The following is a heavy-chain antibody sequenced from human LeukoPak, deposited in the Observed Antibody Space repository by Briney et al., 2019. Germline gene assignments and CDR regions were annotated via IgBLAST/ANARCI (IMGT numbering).Heavy chain of an antibody. CDR2: ISGIGTTM. CDR1: GFTFRSYA. CDR3: AKDIRTYWRVFDY. D-gene: IGHD3-3*01. V-gene: IGHV3-48*03. J-gene: IGHJ4*02. Sequence: GGSLRLSCEASGFTFRSYAMVWVRQAPGKGLEYISYISGIGTTMYHADSVKGRFTISRDNAKNSLYLQMSSLRAEDTALYYCAKDIRTYWRVFDYWGQGTLVTVSS.